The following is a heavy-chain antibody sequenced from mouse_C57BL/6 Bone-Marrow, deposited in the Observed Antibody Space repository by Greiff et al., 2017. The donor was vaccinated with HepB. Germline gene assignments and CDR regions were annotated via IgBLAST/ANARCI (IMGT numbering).Heavy chain of an antibody. CDR2: IYPGSGST. J-gene: IGHJ4*01. D-gene: IGHD1-1*02. Sequence: VQLQQPGAELVKPGASVKMSCKASGYTFTSYWITWVKQRPGQGLEWIGDIYPGSGSTNYNEKFKSKATLTVDTSSSTAYMQLSSLTSEDSGVYCCGRIGGSCAMDYWGRGTSVTDSS. CDR1: GYTFTSYW. V-gene: IGHV1-55*01. CDR3: GRIGGSCAMDY.